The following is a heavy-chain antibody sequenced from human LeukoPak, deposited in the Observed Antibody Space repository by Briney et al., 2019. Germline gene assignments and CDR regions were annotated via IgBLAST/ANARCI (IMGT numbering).Heavy chain of an antibody. CDR3: AGGYDILTGYYAEDAFDI. CDR2: IHFSGNT. CDR1: GGSISSYY. J-gene: IGHJ3*02. Sequence: SETLSLTCTVSGGSISSYYWSWIRQSPGKGLEWIGYIHFSGNTNYNPSLKSRVSISLDTSKNQFSLKLTSVTAADTAVYYCAGGYDILTGYYAEDAFDIWGQGTMVTVSS. D-gene: IGHD3-9*01. V-gene: IGHV4-59*08.